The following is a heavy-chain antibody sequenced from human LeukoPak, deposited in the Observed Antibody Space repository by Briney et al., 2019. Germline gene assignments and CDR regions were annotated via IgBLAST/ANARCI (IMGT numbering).Heavy chain of an antibody. D-gene: IGHD3-22*01. Sequence: ASVKVSCKASGYTFTGYYMHWVRQAPGQGLEWRGWINPNSGGTNYAQKFQGRVTMTRDTSISTAYMELSKLRSDDTAVYYCARVPDEIYYYDSSGFVDYWGQGTLVTVSS. J-gene: IGHJ4*02. CDR3: ARVPDEIYYYDSSGFVDY. CDR2: INPNSGGT. CDR1: GYTFTGYY. V-gene: IGHV1-2*02.